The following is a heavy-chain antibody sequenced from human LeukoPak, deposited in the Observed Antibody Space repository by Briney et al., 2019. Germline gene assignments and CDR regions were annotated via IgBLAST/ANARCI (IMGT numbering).Heavy chain of an antibody. CDR2: TYTGGNS. D-gene: IGHD4/OR15-4a*01. V-gene: IGHV3-53*01. Sequence: GGSLRLSCAASGFTVSSIHMVWVRQAPGKGLEWVSVTYTGGNSYYADSVKGRFIISRDISKNTLYLQMNSLRAEDTALYFCAKKAQYDGHYPLDYWGQGTLVTVSA. J-gene: IGHJ4*02. CDR3: AKKAQYDGHYPLDY. CDR1: GFTVSSIH.